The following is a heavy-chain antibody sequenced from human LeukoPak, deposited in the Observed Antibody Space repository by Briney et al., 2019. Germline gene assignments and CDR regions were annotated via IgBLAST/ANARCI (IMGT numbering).Heavy chain of an antibody. D-gene: IGHD3-3*01. CDR1: GGTCSSYA. J-gene: IGHJ5*02. CDR2: IIPIFGTA. V-gene: IGHV1-69*05. Sequence: ASVKVSCKESGGTCSSYAISWVRQDPGQGLEWMGGIIPIFGTANYAQKFQGRVTITTDESTSTAYLELSSRRSEDTAVYYCARNPPPPYYDFWSGSLFDPWGQGTLVTVSS. CDR3: ARNPPPPYYDFWSGSLFDP.